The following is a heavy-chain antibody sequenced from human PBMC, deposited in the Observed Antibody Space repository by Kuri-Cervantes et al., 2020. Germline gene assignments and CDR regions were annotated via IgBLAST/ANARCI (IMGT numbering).Heavy chain of an antibody. J-gene: IGHJ5*02. Sequence: GGSLRLSCAASGFIFREYYMSWIRQAPGKGLEWLSYISSSGSTVYYADSVKGRFTVSRDNAKKSLFLQMNSLKAEDTAVYYCAKSLITMIVVAWGQGTLVTVSS. D-gene: IGHD3-22*01. CDR1: GFIFREYY. CDR2: ISSSGSTV. CDR3: AKSLITMIVVA. V-gene: IGHV3-11*01.